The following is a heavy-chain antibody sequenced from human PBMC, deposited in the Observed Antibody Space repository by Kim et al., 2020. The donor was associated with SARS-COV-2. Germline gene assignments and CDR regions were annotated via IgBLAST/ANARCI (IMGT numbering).Heavy chain of an antibody. Sequence: YADCVKGRFTISRDDSINTLYRQRNSRRAEDTALYFCATEKSGYAFDYWGQGTLVTVSS. CDR3: ATEKSGYAFDY. D-gene: IGHD3-3*01. J-gene: IGHJ4*02. V-gene: IGHV3-33*01.